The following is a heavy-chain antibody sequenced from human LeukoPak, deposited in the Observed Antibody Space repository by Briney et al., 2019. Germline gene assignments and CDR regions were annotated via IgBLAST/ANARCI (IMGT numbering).Heavy chain of an antibody. CDR2: IYYSGTT. D-gene: IGHD3-3*01. CDR3: ARVRFDFWSGYTHPYFDY. J-gene: IGHJ4*02. CDR1: GGSISSSSYS. V-gene: IGHV4-39*01. Sequence: PSETLSLTCTVSGGSISSSSYSWGWIRQPPGKGLEWIGSIYYSGTTYYNPSLKSRVTISVDTSKIQFSLKLSSVAATDTAVYFCARVRFDFWSGYTHPYFDYWGQGTLVTVSS.